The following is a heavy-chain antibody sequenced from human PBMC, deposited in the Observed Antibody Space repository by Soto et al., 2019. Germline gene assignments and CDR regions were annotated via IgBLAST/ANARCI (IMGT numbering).Heavy chain of an antibody. J-gene: IGHJ6*02. Sequence: GALRLSCAASGFTFSSYAMSWVRQAPGKGLEWVSVINGGGTTYYADSVKGRFSISRDDSKNTLYLQMNSLRAEDTAVYYCARENYYYGMDVWGQGTTVTVSS. V-gene: IGHV3-66*01. CDR2: INGGGTT. CDR3: ARENYYYGMDV. CDR1: GFTFSSYA.